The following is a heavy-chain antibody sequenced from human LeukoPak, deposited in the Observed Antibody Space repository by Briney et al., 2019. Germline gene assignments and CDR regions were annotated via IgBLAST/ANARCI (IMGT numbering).Heavy chain of an antibody. J-gene: IGHJ4*02. CDR2: IYYSGST. Sequence: PSETLSLTCTVSGGSISSSSYYWGWIRQPPGKGLEWIGSIYYSGSTYYNPSLKSRVTISVDTSKNQFSLKLSSVTAADTAVYYCAKDGHWTFDSWGQGTLVTVSS. CDR3: AKDGHWTFDS. D-gene: IGHD1-1*01. CDR1: GGSISSSSYY. V-gene: IGHV4-39*07.